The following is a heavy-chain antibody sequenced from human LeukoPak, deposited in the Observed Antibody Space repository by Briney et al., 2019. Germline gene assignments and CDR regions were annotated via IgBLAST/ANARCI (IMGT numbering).Heavy chain of an antibody. Sequence: GGSLRLSCAASGFTFSSYSMNWVRQAPGKGLEWVSSISSSSSYIYYADSVKGRFTISRDNAKNSLYLQMNSLRAEDTAVYYCARVHVGEMATITTFDYWGQGTLVTVSS. V-gene: IGHV3-21*01. D-gene: IGHD5-24*01. J-gene: IGHJ4*02. CDR1: GFTFSSYS. CDR2: ISSSSSYI. CDR3: ARVHVGEMATITTFDY.